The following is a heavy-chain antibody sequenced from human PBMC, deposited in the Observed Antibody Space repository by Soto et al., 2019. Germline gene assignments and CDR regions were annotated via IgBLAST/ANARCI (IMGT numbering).Heavy chain of an antibody. CDR2: IIPIFGTA. CDR3: ARVSKVLLWFGELFPSDVSMDV. D-gene: IGHD3-10*01. J-gene: IGHJ6*02. Sequence: QVQLVQSGAEVKKPGSSVKVSCKASGGTFSSYAISWVRQAPGQGLEWMGGIIPIFGTANYAQKFQGRVTITADESTSTAYMELSSLRSEDTAVYYCARVSKVLLWFGELFPSDVSMDVWGQGTTVTVSS. CDR1: GGTFSSYA. V-gene: IGHV1-69*01.